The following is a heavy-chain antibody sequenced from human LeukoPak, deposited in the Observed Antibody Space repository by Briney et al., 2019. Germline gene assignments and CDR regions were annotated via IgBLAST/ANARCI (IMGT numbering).Heavy chain of an antibody. CDR3: AGSWSPYDAFDI. Sequence: AGGSLRLSCAASGFMFTSYWMSWVRQAPGKGLEWVANIKQDGSAKYYVDSVKGRFTISRDNAKNSLYLQMNSLRAEDTAVYYCAGSWSPYDAFDIWGQGTMVSVSS. D-gene: IGHD6-13*01. V-gene: IGHV3-7*01. J-gene: IGHJ3*02. CDR2: IKQDGSAK. CDR1: GFMFTSYW.